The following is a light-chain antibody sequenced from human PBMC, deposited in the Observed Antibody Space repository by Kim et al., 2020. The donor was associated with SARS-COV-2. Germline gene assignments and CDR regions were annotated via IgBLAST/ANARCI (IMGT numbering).Light chain of an antibody. V-gene: IGKV3-15*01. Sequence: EIVMTQSPATLSVSPGERVTLSCRASQSVSSNLAWYQQKPGQAPRLLIYGASTRATGIPARFSGSGSGTEFTLTISSLQSEDFAVYYCQQYNNWPKTFCQGTKVDIK. CDR2: GAS. CDR3: QQYNNWPKT. J-gene: IGKJ1*01. CDR1: QSVSSN.